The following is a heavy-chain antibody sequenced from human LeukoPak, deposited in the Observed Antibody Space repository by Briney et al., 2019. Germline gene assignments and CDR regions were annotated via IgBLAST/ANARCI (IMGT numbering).Heavy chain of an antibody. V-gene: IGHV4-4*07. Sequence: SETLSLTCTVSGGSISSYYWSWIRQPAGKGLEWIGRIYTSGSTNYNPSLKSRVTMSVDTSKNQFSLKLSSVTAADTAVYYCARVDYYDSSGSRSYYFDLWGRGTLVTVSS. CDR2: IYTSGST. CDR3: ARVDYYDSSGSRSYYFDL. D-gene: IGHD3-22*01. J-gene: IGHJ2*01. CDR1: GGSISSYY.